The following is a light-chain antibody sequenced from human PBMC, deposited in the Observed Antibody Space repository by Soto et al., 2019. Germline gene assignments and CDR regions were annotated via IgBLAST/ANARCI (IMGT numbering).Light chain of an antibody. V-gene: IGLV1-40*01. CDR1: TSNLGTGYD. J-gene: IGLJ3*02. Sequence: QSVLTQPPSVSGAPGQRVTLSCTGNTSNLGTGYDVHWYQQLPGAAPKLVIFGNRNRPSGVPERFSGSKSGTSASLAITGLQAEDEADYYCQAYDYSLTASVFGGGTKLTVL. CDR2: GNR. CDR3: QAYDYSLTASV.